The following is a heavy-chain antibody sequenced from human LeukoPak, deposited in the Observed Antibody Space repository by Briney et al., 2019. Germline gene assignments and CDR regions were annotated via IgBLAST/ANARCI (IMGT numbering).Heavy chain of an antibody. V-gene: IGHV4-34*01. D-gene: IGHD5-12*01. CDR3: ARVGLSGYDYPLRTFDP. CDR1: GGSFSGYY. Sequence: PSETLSLTCAVYGGSFSGYYWSWIRQPPGKGLEWIGEINHSGSTNYNPSLKSRVTISVDTSKNQFSLKLSSVTAADTAVYYCARVGLSGYDYPLRTFDPWGQGTLVTVSS. J-gene: IGHJ5*02. CDR2: INHSGST.